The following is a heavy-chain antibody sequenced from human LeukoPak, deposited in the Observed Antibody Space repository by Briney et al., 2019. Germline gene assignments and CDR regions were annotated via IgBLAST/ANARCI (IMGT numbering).Heavy chain of an antibody. CDR1: GFPFSDYY. J-gene: IGHJ4*02. D-gene: IGHD5-12*01. CDR3: ARAGSSGYDYFAY. Sequence: GGSLRLSCAASGFPFSDYYMSWIRQAPGKGLEWVSYISSSTSYTNYADSVKGRFTISRDNADNSLYLQMNSLRVEVTAVYYCARAGSSGYDYFAYWGQGTLVTVSS. CDR2: ISSSTSYT. V-gene: IGHV3-11*06.